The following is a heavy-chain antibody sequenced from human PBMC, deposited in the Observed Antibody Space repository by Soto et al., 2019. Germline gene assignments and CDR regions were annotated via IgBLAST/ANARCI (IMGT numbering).Heavy chain of an antibody. J-gene: IGHJ5*02. D-gene: IGHD6-13*01. CDR3: ARGVFIGGYSSSWYGTFGWFDP. CDR1: GFTFSSYG. CDR2: IWYDGSNK. Sequence: QVQLVESGGGVVQPGRSLRLSCAASGFTFSSYGMHWVRQAPGEGLEWVAVIWYDGSNKYYADSVKGRFTISRDNSKNTLYLQMNSLRAEDTAVYYCARGVFIGGYSSSWYGTFGWFDPWGQGTLVTVSS. V-gene: IGHV3-33*01.